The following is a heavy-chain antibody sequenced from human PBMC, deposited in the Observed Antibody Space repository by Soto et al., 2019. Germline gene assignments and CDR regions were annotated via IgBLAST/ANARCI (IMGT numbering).Heavy chain of an antibody. Sequence: ASVKVSCKASGYTFTSYGMHWVRQAPGQRLEWMGWINAGNGNTKYAQKLQGRVTMTTDTSTSTAYMELRSLRSDDTAVYYCARVAPPGDYWGQGTLVTVSS. J-gene: IGHJ4*02. CDR2: INAGNGNT. V-gene: IGHV1-3*01. CDR1: GYTFTSYG. CDR3: ARVAPPGDY.